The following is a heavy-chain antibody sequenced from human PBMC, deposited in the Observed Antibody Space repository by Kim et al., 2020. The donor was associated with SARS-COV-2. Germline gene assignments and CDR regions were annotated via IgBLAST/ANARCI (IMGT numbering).Heavy chain of an antibody. J-gene: IGHJ4*02. V-gene: IGHV3-33*01. D-gene: IGHD1-26*01. Sequence: NKEYADSVKGRFIISRDNSKTAMYLQMNSLRAEDTAVYYCARDQGGSYDYWGQGTLVTVSS. CDR3: ARDQGGSYDY. CDR2: NK.